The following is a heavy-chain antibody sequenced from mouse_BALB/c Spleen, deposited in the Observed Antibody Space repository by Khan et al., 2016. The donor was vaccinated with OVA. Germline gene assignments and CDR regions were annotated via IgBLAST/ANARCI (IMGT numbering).Heavy chain of an antibody. CDR3: ARENYSVSSHYAMDY. CDR1: GYTFTSYW. CDR2: ISPGSGTP. D-gene: IGHD1-1*01. J-gene: IGHJ4*01. V-gene: IGHV1S41*01. Sequence: DLVKPGASVKLSCKASGYTFTSYWINWIKQRPGQGIEWIGRISPGSGTPYYNEMFKGKATLTVDTYSSTAYIQLSSLSSVDSAVYVCARENYSVSSHYAMDYWGQGTSVTVSS.